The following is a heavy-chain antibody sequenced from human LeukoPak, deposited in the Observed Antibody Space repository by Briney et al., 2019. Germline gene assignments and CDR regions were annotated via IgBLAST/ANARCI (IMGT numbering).Heavy chain of an antibody. V-gene: IGHV4-34*01. J-gene: IGHJ3*02. CDR1: DGSFSDYY. CDR3: ARGRIELIPSDGFDI. Sequence: SETLSLTCAVYDGSFSDYYWNWIRQPPGKGLEWIGEINHRGSTNYNPSRNSRVTISLHTSKNQFSPKLPSVTAADTAEYSCARGRIELIPSDGFDIWGQGTMVTVSS. CDR2: INHRGST. D-gene: IGHD3-16*01.